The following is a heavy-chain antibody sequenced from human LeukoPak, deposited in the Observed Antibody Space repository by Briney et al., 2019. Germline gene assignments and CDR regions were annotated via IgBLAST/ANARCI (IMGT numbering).Heavy chain of an antibody. J-gene: IGHJ3*02. D-gene: IGHD1-26*01. CDR2: ISAYNGNT. V-gene: IGHV1-18*01. CDR3: ARALSEEWELRVRHQDAFDI. CDR1: GYTFTSYG. Sequence: ASVKVSCKASGYTFTSYGISWVRQAPGQGLEWMGWISAYNGNTNYAQKLQGRVTMTTDTSTSTAYMELRSLRSDDTAVYYCARALSEEWELRVRHQDAFDIWGQGTMVTVSS.